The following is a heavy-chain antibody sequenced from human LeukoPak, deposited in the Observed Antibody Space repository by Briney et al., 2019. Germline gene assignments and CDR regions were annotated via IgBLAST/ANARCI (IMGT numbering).Heavy chain of an antibody. V-gene: IGHV3-21*06. CDR2: ISDTSDI. J-gene: IGHJ4*02. Sequence: GRSLRLSCAASGFTFRIYGMNWVRQAPGKGLEWVSSISDTSDISYADSVKGRFTVSRDNAKNSVFLQMNSLRLEDTAVYYCARDRGARGRGLAWGQGTLVSVSS. CDR3: ARDRGARGRGLA. D-gene: IGHD3-10*01. CDR1: GFTFRIYG.